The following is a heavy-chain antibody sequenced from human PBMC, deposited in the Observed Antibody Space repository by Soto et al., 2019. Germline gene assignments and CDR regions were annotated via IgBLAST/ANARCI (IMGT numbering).Heavy chain of an antibody. CDR1: GFTFSRSA. CDR3: ATEGGHYASVGED. CDR2: IVVGGGDT. J-gene: IGHJ4*02. D-gene: IGHD3-22*01. Sequence: QVQLVQSGSEVRKPGTSVKVSCKASGFTFSRSAIKWVRQPRGQGLEWIGWIVVGGGDTNFAHKFQERVTLTMDMYTNTAYMELGSLRSDDNAVYDCATEGGHYASVGEDWGQGTLVTVSS. V-gene: IGHV1-58*02.